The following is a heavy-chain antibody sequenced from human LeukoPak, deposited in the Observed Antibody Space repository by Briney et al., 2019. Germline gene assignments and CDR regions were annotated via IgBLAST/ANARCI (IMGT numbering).Heavy chain of an antibody. J-gene: IGHJ6*03. D-gene: IGHD1-26*01. Sequence: GGSLRLSCAASGFTFSNYWMSWVRQAPGKGLEWVANMKQDGSETYYVDSVKGRFTISRDNAKNSLYLQLSSLRVEDTALYYCARRRRGNTVPYYYMDVWGKGTTVTVSS. CDR2: MKQDGSET. CDR1: GFTFSNYW. V-gene: IGHV3-7*03. CDR3: ARRRRGNTVPYYYMDV.